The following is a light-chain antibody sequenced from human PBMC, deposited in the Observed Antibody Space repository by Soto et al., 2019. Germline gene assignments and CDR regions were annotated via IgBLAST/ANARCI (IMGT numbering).Light chain of an antibody. CDR1: QTLNNY. J-gene: IGKJ4*01. CDR2: AAS. Sequence: DIQMTQSPSPVSASVGDRVTITCRASQTLNNYLTWFQQKPGKAPKVFIYAASTLQSGVPSRFSGSGSGAEFTLTISSLQPEDFATYYCQQSFSPLLTFGGGTKVDIK. V-gene: IGKV1-39*01. CDR3: QQSFSPLLT.